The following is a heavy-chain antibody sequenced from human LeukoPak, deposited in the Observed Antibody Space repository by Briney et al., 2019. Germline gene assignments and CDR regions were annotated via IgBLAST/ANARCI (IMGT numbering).Heavy chain of an antibody. CDR2: VWYDGTKN. V-gene: IGHV3-33*01. CDR3: ARDFWSNAVSDPYYFDY. Sequence: QPGGSLRLSCAASGFTFNIYGMHWVRLAPGKGLEWVALVWYDGTKNFYADSVKGRFTISRDNSKNTLYLQMNTLRPDDTAMYYCARDFWSNAVSDPYYFDYWGQGTLVTVSP. CDR1: GFTFNIYG. J-gene: IGHJ4*02. D-gene: IGHD2-8*01.